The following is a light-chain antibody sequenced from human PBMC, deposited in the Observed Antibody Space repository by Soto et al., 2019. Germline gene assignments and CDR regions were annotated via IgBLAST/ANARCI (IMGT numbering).Light chain of an antibody. J-gene: IGLJ3*02. Sequence: QSALTQPASVSGSPGQSITISCTGTTSDVGSYTLVSWYQQHPGRAPKLMIYDDNNRPSGVSNRFSGSKSGNTASLTISGLQAEDEANYYCSSYAGRSTWVFGGGTKLTVL. CDR3: SSYAGRSTWV. CDR2: DDN. CDR1: TSDVGSYTL. V-gene: IGLV2-23*01.